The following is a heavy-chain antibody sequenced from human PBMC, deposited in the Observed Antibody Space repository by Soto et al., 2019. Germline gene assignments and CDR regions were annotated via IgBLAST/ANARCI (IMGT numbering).Heavy chain of an antibody. Sequence: SETLSLTCTVSGGSISSYYWSWIRQPPGKGLEWIGYIYYSGSTNYNPSLKSRVTISVDTSKNQFSLKLSSVTAADTAVYYCAREGLIAVAGTAASGFDPWDQGTLVTVSS. D-gene: IGHD6-19*01. V-gene: IGHV4-59*01. J-gene: IGHJ5*02. CDR2: IYYSGST. CDR3: AREGLIAVAGTAASGFDP. CDR1: GGSISSYY.